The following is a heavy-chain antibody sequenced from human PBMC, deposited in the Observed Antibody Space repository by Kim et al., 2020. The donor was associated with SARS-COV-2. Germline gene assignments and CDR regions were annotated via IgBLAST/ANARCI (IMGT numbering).Heavy chain of an antibody. J-gene: IGHJ6*01. CDR2: ISYDGSNK. D-gene: IGHD3-10*01. CDR1: GFTFSSYG. Sequence: GRSLRLSCAASGFTFSSYGMHWVRQAPGKGLEWVAVISYDGSNKYYADSVKGRFTISRDNSKNTLYLQMNSLRAEDTALYYCAREDYGSGRDYYYGMDV. V-gene: IGHV3-33*05. CDR3: AREDYGSGRDYYYGMDV.